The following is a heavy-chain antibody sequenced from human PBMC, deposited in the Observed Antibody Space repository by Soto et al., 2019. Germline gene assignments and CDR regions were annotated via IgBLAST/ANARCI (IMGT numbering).Heavy chain of an antibody. Sequence: EVQLVESGGGLVQPGRSLRLSCAASGFTFDDYAMHWVRQAPGKGLEWVSRISWNSGSIGYADSVKGRLTISRDNAKNSLYLQMNSLRAEDTALYYCAKAVGSYGNFDYWGQGTLVTVSS. J-gene: IGHJ4*02. D-gene: IGHD5-18*01. CDR2: ISWNSGSI. V-gene: IGHV3-9*01. CDR1: GFTFDDYA. CDR3: AKAVGSYGNFDY.